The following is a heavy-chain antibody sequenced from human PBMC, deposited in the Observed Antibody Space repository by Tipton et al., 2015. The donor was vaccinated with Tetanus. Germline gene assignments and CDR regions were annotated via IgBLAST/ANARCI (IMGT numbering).Heavy chain of an antibody. Sequence: TLSLTCTVSGGSITPYYWSWIRQSSGKRLEWIGRIYISGSTDYNPSLKTRVSMSVGTSKNQFSLKLSSVTASDTAVYYCARDLSGFLFDAFDLWGQGIMVTVSS. CDR3: ARDLSGFLFDAFDL. CDR2: IYISGST. V-gene: IGHV4-4*07. CDR1: GGSITPYY. J-gene: IGHJ3*01. D-gene: IGHD3-22*01.